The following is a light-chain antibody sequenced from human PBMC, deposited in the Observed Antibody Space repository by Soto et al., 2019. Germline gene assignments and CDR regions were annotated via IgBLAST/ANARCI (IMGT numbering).Light chain of an antibody. CDR3: SSYTTSNTRQTV. CDR1: SSDVVGYNY. CDR2: DVS. V-gene: IGLV2-14*03. Sequence: QSVLTQPASVSGSPGQSITISCTGTSSDVVGYNYVSWYQHHPGKAPKLIIYDVSNRPSGVSIRFSGSKSDNTASLTISGLQPEDEADYHCSSYTTSNTRQTVFGTGTKVNVL. J-gene: IGLJ1*01.